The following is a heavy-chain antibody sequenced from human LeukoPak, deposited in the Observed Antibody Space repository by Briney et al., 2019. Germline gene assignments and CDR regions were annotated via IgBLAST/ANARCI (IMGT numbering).Heavy chain of an antibody. J-gene: IGHJ4*02. Sequence: YPGGSLRLSCAASGFTFSSYGMHWVRQAPGKGLEWVAVIWYDGSNKYYADSVKGRFTISRDNSKNTLYLQMNSLRAEDTAVYYCAKEKEWDYYDSSGYYPERYFDYWGQGTLVTVSS. D-gene: IGHD3-22*01. V-gene: IGHV3-33*06. CDR1: GFTFSSYG. CDR3: AKEKEWDYYDSSGYYPERYFDY. CDR2: IWYDGSNK.